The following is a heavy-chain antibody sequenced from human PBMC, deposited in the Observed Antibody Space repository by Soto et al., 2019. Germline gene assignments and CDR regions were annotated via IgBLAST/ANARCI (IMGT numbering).Heavy chain of an antibody. CDR1: GFTFSSYS. J-gene: IGHJ4*02. Sequence: GGSLRLSCAASGFTFSSYSMNWVRQAPGKGLEWVSCISSSRSYIYYADSVKGRFSISRDNAKNSLYLQVNSLRAEDTAVYYCARGTADYYDSSGYFEYWGQGTQVTVSS. CDR3: ARGTADYYDSSGYFEY. V-gene: IGHV3-21*06. D-gene: IGHD3-22*01. CDR2: ISSSRSYI.